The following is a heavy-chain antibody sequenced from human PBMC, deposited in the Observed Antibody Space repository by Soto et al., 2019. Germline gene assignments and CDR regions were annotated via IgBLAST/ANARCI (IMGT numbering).Heavy chain of an antibody. J-gene: IGHJ3*01. CDR2: INAGNGNT. Sequence: ASVKVSCKASGYTFTSYAMHWVRQAPGQRLEWMGWINAGNGNTKYSQKFQGRVTITRDTSASTAYMELRSLTSDDTAVYYCAREGYSSGFDPFDFWGQGTKVTVSS. V-gene: IGHV1-3*01. CDR1: GYTFTSYA. CDR3: AREGYSSGFDPFDF. D-gene: IGHD5-18*01.